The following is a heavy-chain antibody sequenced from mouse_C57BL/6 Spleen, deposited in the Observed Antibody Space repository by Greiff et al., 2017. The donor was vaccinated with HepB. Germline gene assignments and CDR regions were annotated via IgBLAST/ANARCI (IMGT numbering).Heavy chain of an antibody. CDR2: ISSGGSYT. CDR1: GFTFSSYG. J-gene: IGHJ2*01. CDR3: ARGDYYGSSLYFDY. V-gene: IGHV5-6*02. Sequence: DVKLVESGGDLVKPGGSLKLSCAASGFTFSSYGMSWVRQTPDKRLEWVATISSGGSYTYYPDSVKGRFTISRDNAKNTLYLQMSSLKSEDTAMYYCARGDYYGSSLYFDYWGQGTTLTVSS. D-gene: IGHD1-1*01.